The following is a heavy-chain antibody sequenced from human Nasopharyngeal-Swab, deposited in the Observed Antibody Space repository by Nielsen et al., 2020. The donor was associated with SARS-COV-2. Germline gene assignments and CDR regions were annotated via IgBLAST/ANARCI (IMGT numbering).Heavy chain of an antibody. Sequence: GESLKTSCKGSGYVFSASWIGWVRQMPGRGLEWMGVIYPGDSDARYSPSFQGQVTFSADKSIDTAYLHLRSLKASDTAIYYCARHDYDILTGYSYWGQGTPVTVSS. J-gene: IGHJ4*01. V-gene: IGHV5-51*01. CDR3: ARHDYDILTGYSY. CDR2: IYPGDSDA. CDR1: GYVFSASW. D-gene: IGHD3-9*01.